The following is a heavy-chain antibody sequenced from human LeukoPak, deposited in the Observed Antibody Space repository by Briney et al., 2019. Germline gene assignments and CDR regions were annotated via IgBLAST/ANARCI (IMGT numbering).Heavy chain of an antibody. V-gene: IGHV3-21*01. J-gene: IGHJ6*04. D-gene: IGHD6-19*01. CDR2: ISSSSRYI. Sequence: GGSLRLSCAASGFTLSSYSMNWVRKAPGKGLEWVSTISSSSRYIYYADSVKGRFTISRDNAKNALYVQMNSLRAEDTAVYYCARVSQAGWDVWGKGTTVTVSS. CDR1: GFTLSSYS. CDR3: ARVSQAGWDV.